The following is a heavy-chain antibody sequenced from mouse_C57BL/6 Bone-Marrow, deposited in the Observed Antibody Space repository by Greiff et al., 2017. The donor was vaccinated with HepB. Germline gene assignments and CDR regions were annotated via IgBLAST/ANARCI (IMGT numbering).Heavy chain of an antibody. V-gene: IGHV1-82*01. Sequence: QVQLKESGPELVKPGASVKISCKASGYAFSSSWMNWVKQRPGKGLEWIGRIYPGDGDTNYNGKFKGKATLTADKSSSTAYMQLSSLTSEDSAVYFCARRGDGNALFAYWGQGTLVTVSA. CDR3: ARRGDGNALFAY. J-gene: IGHJ3*01. CDR2: IYPGDGDT. CDR1: GYAFSSSW. D-gene: IGHD2-1*01.